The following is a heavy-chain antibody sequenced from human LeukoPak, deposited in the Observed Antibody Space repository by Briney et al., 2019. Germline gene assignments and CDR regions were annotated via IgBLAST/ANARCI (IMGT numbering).Heavy chain of an antibody. D-gene: IGHD6-13*01. CDR1: GFTFSSNW. J-gene: IGHJ6*02. CDR2: IKQDGSEK. V-gene: IGHV3-7*03. Sequence: GGSLRLSCAGSGFTFSSNWMHWVRQAPGKGLEWVANIKQDGSEKYYVDSVKGRFTISRDNAKNSLYLQMNSLRAEDTAVYYCARVPAAAGTPYYYYGMDVWGQGTTVTVSS. CDR3: ARVPAAAGTPYYYYGMDV.